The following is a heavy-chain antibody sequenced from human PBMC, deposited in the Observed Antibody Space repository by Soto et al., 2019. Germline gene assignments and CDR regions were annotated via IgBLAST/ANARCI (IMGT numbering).Heavy chain of an antibody. D-gene: IGHD5-18*01. CDR2: ITPIFGTA. J-gene: IGHJ4*02. Sequence: ASVKVSCKASGGTFSSYAISWVRQAPGQGLEWMGGITPIFGTANYAQKFQGRVTITADESTSTAYMELSSLRSEDTAVYYCARWRGAGYSYGIDYWGQGTLVTVS. CDR3: ARWRGAGYSYGIDY. CDR1: GGTFSSYA. V-gene: IGHV1-69*13.